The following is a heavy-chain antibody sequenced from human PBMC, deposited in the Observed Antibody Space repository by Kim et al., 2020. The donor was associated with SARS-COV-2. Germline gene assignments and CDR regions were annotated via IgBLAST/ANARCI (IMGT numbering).Heavy chain of an antibody. CDR3: AKGGKDDDAGYCFSTTCYHFDS. CDR2: TYYRSKWST. V-gene: IGHV6-1*01. CDR1: GDTVSSNSAT. D-gene: IGHD2-2*03. J-gene: IGHJ4*02. Sequence: SQTLSLTCDISGDTVSSNSATWNWIRQSPSRGLEWLGRTYYRSKWSTEYAISVKSRITINADTSKNQFSLQLNSMTPEDAAVYYCAKGGKDDDAGYCFSTTCYHFDSWGQGTLVTVSS.